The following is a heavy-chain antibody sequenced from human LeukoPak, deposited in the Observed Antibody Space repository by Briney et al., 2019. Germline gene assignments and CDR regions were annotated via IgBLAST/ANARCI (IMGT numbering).Heavy chain of an antibody. CDR3: ARVAEAAAFDS. CDR1: GFTFSGSA. D-gene: IGHD6-13*01. CDR2: IRSKANSYAT. J-gene: IGHJ4*02. V-gene: IGHV3-73*01. Sequence: TGGSLRLSCAASGFTFSGSAMHWVRQASGKGLEWVGRIRSKANSYATAYAASVKGRFTISRDDSKNTAYLQMNSLKPEDTALYYCARVAEAAAFDSWGQGTLVTVSS.